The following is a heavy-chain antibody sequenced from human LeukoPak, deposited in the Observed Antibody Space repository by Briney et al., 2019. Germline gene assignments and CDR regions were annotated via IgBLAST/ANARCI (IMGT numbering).Heavy chain of an antibody. D-gene: IGHD6-6*01. J-gene: IGHJ4*02. CDR1: GGSISSYY. Sequence: PSETLSLTCTVSGGSISSYYWSWIRQPPGKGLERIGYIYYSGSTNYNPSLKSRVTISVDTSKNQFSLKLSSVTAADTAVYYCASKGAARGPFDYWGQGTLVTVSS. CDR3: ASKGAARGPFDY. V-gene: IGHV4-59*01. CDR2: IYYSGST.